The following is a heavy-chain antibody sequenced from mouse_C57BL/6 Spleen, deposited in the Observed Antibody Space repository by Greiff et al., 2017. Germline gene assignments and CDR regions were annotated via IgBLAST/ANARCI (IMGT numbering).Heavy chain of an antibody. CDR1: GYAFSSSW. CDR3: ASSEGNYYAMDY. J-gene: IGHJ4*01. V-gene: IGHV1-82*01. CDR2: IYPGDGDT. D-gene: IGHD2-1*01. Sequence: QVQLQQSGPELVKPGASVKISCKASGYAFSSSWMNWVKQRPGKGLEWIGRIYPGDGDTNYNGKFKGKATLTADKSSSTAYMQLSSLTSEDSAVYFCASSEGNYYAMDYWGKGTSVTAYS.